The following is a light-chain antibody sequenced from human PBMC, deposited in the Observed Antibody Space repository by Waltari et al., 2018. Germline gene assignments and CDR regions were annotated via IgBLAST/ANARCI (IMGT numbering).Light chain of an antibody. CDR3: QQYNNWLWT. V-gene: IGKV3-15*01. CDR1: QSVSSN. Sequence: EIVMTQSPATPSVSPGERATRPFSASQSVSSNLAWYQQKPGQAPRLLIYGASTRATGIPARFSGSGSGTEFTLTISSLQSEDFAVYYCQQYNNWLWTFGQGTKVEIK. J-gene: IGKJ1*01. CDR2: GAS.